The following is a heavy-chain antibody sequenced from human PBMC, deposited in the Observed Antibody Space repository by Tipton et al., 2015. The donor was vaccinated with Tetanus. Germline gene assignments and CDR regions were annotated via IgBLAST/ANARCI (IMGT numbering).Heavy chain of an antibody. Sequence: LRLSCTVSGGSMRSYYWSWIRQPPGKGLEWIGYIYYSGSTNYNSSLKSRVTISVDTSKNHFSLKLSSVTAADTAVYYCARGYNGYDILSAYPHYFDSWGQGTLVTVSS. CDR2: IYYSGST. D-gene: IGHD3-9*01. J-gene: IGHJ4*02. CDR1: GGSMRSYY. CDR3: ARGYNGYDILSAYPHYFDS. V-gene: IGHV4-59*01.